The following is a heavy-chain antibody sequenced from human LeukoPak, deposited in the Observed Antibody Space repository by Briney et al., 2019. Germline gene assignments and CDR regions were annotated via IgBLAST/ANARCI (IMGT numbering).Heavy chain of an antibody. V-gene: IGHV3-7*01. Sequence: GGSLRPSCAASGFTFSSYAMSWVRQAPGKGLEWVANIKQDGSEKYYVDSVKGRFTISRDNAKNSLYLQMNSLRAEDTAVYYCARDLMVRGTTSGYYYYGMDVWGQGTTVTVSS. CDR2: IKQDGSEK. CDR3: ARDLMVRGTTSGYYYYGMDV. J-gene: IGHJ6*02. CDR1: GFTFSSYA. D-gene: IGHD3-10*01.